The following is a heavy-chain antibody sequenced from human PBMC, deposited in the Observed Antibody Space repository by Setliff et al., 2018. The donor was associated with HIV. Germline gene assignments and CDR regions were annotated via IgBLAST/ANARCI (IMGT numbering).Heavy chain of an antibody. D-gene: IGHD2-21*02. J-gene: IGHJ3*02. Sequence: PSETLSLTCTVSGGSISSGSYCWSWIRQPAGKGLEWIGHIYTSGSTSYNPSLKSRVTISVDTSKSQFSLKLSSVTAADTAVYYCARGDELGGNSGAFDIWGQGTMVTVSS. CDR2: IYTSGST. CDR3: ARGDELGGNSGAFDI. V-gene: IGHV4-61*09. CDR1: GGSISSGSYC.